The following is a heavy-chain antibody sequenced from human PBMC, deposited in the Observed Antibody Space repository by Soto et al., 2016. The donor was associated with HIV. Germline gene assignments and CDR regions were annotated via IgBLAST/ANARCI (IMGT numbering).Heavy chain of an antibody. CDR2: INYNGTT. J-gene: IGHJ4*01. CDR3: ARGNGYDWGYYFDS. D-gene: IGHD5-12*01. CDR1: GGSFSGHY. Sequence: QVSLQQWGAGLLRPSETLSLTCAVYGGSFSGHYWSWVRQAPGWGLEWLGHINYNGTTTYNPSLKSRINMSVDTSKNQFSLRLNSLTAADTAVYYCARGNGYDWGYYFDSWGQEPRSPSPQ. V-gene: IGHV4-34*02.